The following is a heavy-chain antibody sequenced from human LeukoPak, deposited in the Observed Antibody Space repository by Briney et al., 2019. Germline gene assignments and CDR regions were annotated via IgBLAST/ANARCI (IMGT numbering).Heavy chain of an antibody. CDR2: MNPNSGNT. V-gene: IGHV1-8*03. CDR3: ARGHYGYSYGCNTYYYMDV. J-gene: IGHJ6*03. Sequence: ASVKVSCKASGYTFTSYDINWVRQATGQGLEWMGWMNPNSGNTGYAQKFQGRVTITRNTSISTAYMELSSLRSEDTAVYYCARGHYGYSYGCNTYYYMDVWGKGTTVTVSS. CDR1: GYTFTSYD. D-gene: IGHD5-18*01.